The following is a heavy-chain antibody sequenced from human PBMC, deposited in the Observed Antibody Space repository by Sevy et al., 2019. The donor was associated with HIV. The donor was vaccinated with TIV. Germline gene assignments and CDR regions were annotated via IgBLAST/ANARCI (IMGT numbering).Heavy chain of an antibody. Sequence: SETLSLTCAVSGYSISSGYYWGWIRQPPGKGLEWIGSIYHSGSTYYNTSLKSRVTISVDTSKNQFSLKLSQVTAENTAEYYCAEAILTLYVVVPAAGAPNDAFDIWGQGTMVTVSS. CDR2: IYHSGST. CDR1: GYSISSGYY. CDR3: AEAILTLYVVVPAAGAPNDAFDI. D-gene: IGHD2-2*01. V-gene: IGHV4-38-2*01. J-gene: IGHJ3*02.